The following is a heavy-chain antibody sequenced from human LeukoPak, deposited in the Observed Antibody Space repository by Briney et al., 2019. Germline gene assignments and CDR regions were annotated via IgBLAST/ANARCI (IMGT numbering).Heavy chain of an antibody. CDR1: GGSISSGSYY. J-gene: IGHJ4*02. V-gene: IGHV4-61*02. Sequence: SQTLSLTCTVSGGSISSGSYYWSWIRQPAGKGLEWIGRIYTSGSTNYNPSLKSRVTMSVDTSKNQFSLKLSSVTAADTAVYYCARAIVATDPFDYWGQGTLVTVSS. D-gene: IGHD5-12*01. CDR3: ARAIVATDPFDY. CDR2: IYTSGST.